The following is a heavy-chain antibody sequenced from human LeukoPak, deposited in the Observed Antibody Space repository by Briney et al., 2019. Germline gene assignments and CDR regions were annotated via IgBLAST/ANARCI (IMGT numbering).Heavy chain of an antibody. CDR1: GYTFTSYD. J-gene: IGHJ3*02. CDR3: ASKAYYYGSGSYRAFDI. V-gene: IGHV1-8*01. CDR2: MNPNSGNT. Sequence: ASVKVSCKASGYTFTSYDINWVRQATGQGLEWMGWMNPNSGNTGYAQKFQGRVTMTRNTSVSTAYMELSSLRSEDTAVYYCASKAYYYGSGSYRAFDIWGQGTMVTVSS. D-gene: IGHD3-10*01.